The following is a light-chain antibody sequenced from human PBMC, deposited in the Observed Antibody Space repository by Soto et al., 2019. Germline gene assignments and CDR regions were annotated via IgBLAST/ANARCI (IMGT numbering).Light chain of an antibody. V-gene: IGLV7-46*01. J-gene: IGLJ1*01. Sequence: QAVVTQEPSLTVSPGGTVTLTCGSSTGAVTSGHYPYWFQQKPGQAPRTLIYDTSNKHSWTPARYAGSLLVGKAALTLSGAQHEDEAEYYCLLSNSGAYVFGTGTKVTVL. CDR2: DTS. CDR1: TGAVTSGHY. CDR3: LLSNSGAYV.